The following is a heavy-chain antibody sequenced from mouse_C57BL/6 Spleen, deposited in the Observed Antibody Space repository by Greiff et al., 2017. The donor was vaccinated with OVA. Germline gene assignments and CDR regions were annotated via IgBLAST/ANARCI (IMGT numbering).Heavy chain of an antibody. CDR2: IYPGSGNT. Sequence: VQLQESGAELVRPGASVKLSCKASGYTFTDYYINWVKQRPGQGLEWIARIYPGSGNTYYNEKFKGKATLTAEKSSSTAYMQLSSLTSEDSAVYFCARRRWDYAMDYWGQGTSVTVSS. J-gene: IGHJ4*01. CDR1: GYTFTDYY. V-gene: IGHV1-76*01. D-gene: IGHD1-1*02. CDR3: ARRRWDYAMDY.